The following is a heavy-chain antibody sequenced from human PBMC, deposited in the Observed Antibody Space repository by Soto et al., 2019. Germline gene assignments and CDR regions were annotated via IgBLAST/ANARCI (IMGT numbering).Heavy chain of an antibody. D-gene: IGHD6-13*01. CDR3: ASHGIAAAGPLITDAFDI. CDR2: IYSGGST. Sequence: GGSLRLSCAASGFTVSSNYMSWVRQAPGKGLEWVSVIYSGGSTYYADSVKGRFTISRDNSKNTLYLQMNSLRAEDTAVYYCASHGIAAAGPLITDAFDIWGQGTMVTVSS. J-gene: IGHJ3*02. V-gene: IGHV3-53*01. CDR1: GFTVSSNY.